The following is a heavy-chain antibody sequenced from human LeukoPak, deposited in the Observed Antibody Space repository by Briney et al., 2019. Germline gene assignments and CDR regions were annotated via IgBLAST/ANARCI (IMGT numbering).Heavy chain of an antibody. V-gene: IGHV1-69*06. CDR1: GGTFISYA. J-gene: IGHJ4*02. Sequence: SVKVSCKASGGTFISYAISWVRQAPGQGLEWMGGIIPIFGTANYAQKFQGRVTITADKSTSTAYMELSSLRSEDTAVYYCASVQVGYDSSGYGYYWGQGTLVTVSS. D-gene: IGHD3-22*01. CDR3: ASVQVGYDSSGYGYY. CDR2: IIPIFGTA.